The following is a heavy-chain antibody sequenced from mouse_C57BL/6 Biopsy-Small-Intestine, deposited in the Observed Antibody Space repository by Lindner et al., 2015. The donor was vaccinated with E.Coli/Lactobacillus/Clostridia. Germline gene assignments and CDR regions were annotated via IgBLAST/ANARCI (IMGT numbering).Heavy chain of an antibody. D-gene: IGHD1-1*01. CDR3: AIYYGSRQAWFAY. J-gene: IGHJ3*01. CDR1: GYTFTSYT. CDR2: INPSSGDT. Sequence: VQLQESGAELARPGASVKMSCKASGYTFTSYTMHWVKQRPGQGLEWIGYINPSSGDTKYNQKFKDKATLTADKSSSTAYMQLSSLTSEDSAVYYCAIYYGSRQAWFAYWGQGTLVTVSA. V-gene: IGHV1-4*01.